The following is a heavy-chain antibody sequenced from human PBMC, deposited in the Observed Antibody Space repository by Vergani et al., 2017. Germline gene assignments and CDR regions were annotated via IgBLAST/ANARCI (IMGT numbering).Heavy chain of an antibody. CDR1: GFTFSSYG. D-gene: IGHD3-9*01. Sequence: VQVVESGGGVVQPGGSLRLSCAASGFTFSSYGMHWVRQAPGKGLEWVAFIRYDGSNKYYADSVKGRFTISRDNSKNTLYLQMNSLRAEDTAVYYCAKETYYDILTGLDYWGQGTLVTVSS. V-gene: IGHV3-30*02. J-gene: IGHJ4*02. CDR3: AKETYYDILTGLDY. CDR2: IRYDGSNK.